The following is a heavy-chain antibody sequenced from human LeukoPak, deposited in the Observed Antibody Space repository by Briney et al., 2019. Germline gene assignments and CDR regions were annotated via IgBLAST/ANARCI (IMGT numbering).Heavy chain of an antibody. Sequence: PGRSLRLSCAASGFTFSSYAMHWVRQAPGKGLEWVAVISYDGSNKYYADSVKGRFTISRDNSKNTLYLQMHSLRAEDTAVYYCARDRGPTVTAFGYWGQGTLVTVSS. V-gene: IGHV3-30-3*01. CDR1: GFTFSSYA. D-gene: IGHD4-17*01. CDR3: ARDRGPTVTAFGY. J-gene: IGHJ4*02. CDR2: ISYDGSNK.